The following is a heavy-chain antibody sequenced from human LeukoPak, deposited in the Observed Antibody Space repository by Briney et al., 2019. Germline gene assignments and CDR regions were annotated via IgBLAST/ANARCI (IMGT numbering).Heavy chain of an antibody. CDR3: ASCAAAGTTYHYYYYYYMDV. V-gene: IGHV1-69*05. CDR2: IIPIFGTA. CDR1: GGTFSSYA. D-gene: IGHD6-13*01. Sequence: ASVKVSCTASGGTFSSYAISWVRQAPGQGREWMGGIIPIFGTANYAQKFQGRVTITTDESTSTAYMELSSLRSEDTAVYYCASCAAAGTTYHYYYYYYMDVWGKGTTVTVSS. J-gene: IGHJ6*03.